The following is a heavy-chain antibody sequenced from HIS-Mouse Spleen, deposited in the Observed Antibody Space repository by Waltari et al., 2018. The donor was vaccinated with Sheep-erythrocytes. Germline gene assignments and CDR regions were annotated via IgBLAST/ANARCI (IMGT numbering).Heavy chain of an antibody. CDR2: ISWNGSSI. D-gene: IGHD2-2*01. J-gene: IGHJ4*02. CDR1: GFSFYDYA. CDR3: AKDISRNIVVVPAAVGDY. V-gene: IGHV3-9*01. Sequence: EVQLVESGGGLVQPGRSLRLSCAASGFSFYDYAMYWVRQGPGMGLGGVSGISWNGSSIGYADSVKGRFTISRDNAQNTLYLQMNSLEAEDTALYYCAKDISRNIVVVPAAVGDYWGQGTLVTVSS.